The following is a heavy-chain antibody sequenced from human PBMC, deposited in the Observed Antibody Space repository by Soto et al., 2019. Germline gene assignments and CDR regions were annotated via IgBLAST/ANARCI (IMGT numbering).Heavy chain of an antibody. D-gene: IGHD3-16*01. V-gene: IGHV3-33*01. CDR2: IWDDGSNK. Sequence: QVQLVESGGGVVQPGRSLRLSCAASGFSFSNYGMHWVRQAPGKGLEWVAVIWDDGSNKYYADSVKGRFTISRDNSKNTLYLQMNSLRAEDTAVYYCARDWGSRAPRSTWFDPWGQGTLVTVSS. J-gene: IGHJ5*02. CDR1: GFSFSNYG. CDR3: ARDWGSRAPRSTWFDP.